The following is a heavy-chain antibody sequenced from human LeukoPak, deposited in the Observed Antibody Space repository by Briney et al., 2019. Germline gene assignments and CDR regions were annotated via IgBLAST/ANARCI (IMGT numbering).Heavy chain of an antibody. V-gene: IGHV4-59*01. CDR3: AKGSPVDS. CDR2: IYYSGST. Sequence: SETLSLTCSVSGGSISSYYWSWIRQPQGRGLEWIGNIYYSGSTNYNPSLKSRVTISVDTSKKQFSLKLHSVTAADTAVYYCAKGSPVDSWGQGTLVTVSS. J-gene: IGHJ4*02. CDR1: GGSISSYY.